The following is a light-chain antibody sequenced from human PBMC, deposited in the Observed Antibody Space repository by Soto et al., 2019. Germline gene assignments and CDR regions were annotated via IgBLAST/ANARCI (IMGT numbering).Light chain of an antibody. CDR1: SSDVGSYNY. J-gene: IGLJ3*02. CDR2: EVS. V-gene: IGLV2-8*01. CDR3: NSYAGSNNWV. Sequence: QSALTQPASVSGSPGQSITLSCTGTSSDVGSYNYVSWFQQHPGKAPKLMIYEVSKRPSGVPDRFSGSKSGNTASLTVSGLQAEDEADYYCNSYAGSNNWVFGGGTKLTVL.